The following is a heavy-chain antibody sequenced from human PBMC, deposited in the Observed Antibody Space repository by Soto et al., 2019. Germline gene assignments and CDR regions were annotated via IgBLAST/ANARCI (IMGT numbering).Heavy chain of an antibody. Sequence: GGSLRLSCAASGFTFSSYSMNWVRQAPGKGLEWVSSISSSSSYISYADSVKGRFTISRDSDKNSLYLQMNSLRAEDTAVYFCARAVAADGSFWGQGTPVTASS. D-gene: IGHD1-26*01. V-gene: IGHV3-21*01. CDR2: ISSSSSYI. CDR1: GFTFSSYS. J-gene: IGHJ4*02. CDR3: ARAVAADGSF.